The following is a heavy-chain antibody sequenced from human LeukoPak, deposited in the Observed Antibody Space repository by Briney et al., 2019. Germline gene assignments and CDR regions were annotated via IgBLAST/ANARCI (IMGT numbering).Heavy chain of an antibody. D-gene: IGHD1-20*01. CDR1: GGSISSGDYY. CDR3: ARAGNWNDGDAFDI. V-gene: IGHV4-30-4*08. Sequence: KPSETLSLTCTVSGGSISSGDYYWSWIRQPPGKGLEWIGYIYHSGSTYYNPSLKSRVTISVDTSKNQFSLKLSSVTAADTAVYYCARAGNWNDGDAFDIWGQGTMVTVSS. J-gene: IGHJ3*02. CDR2: IYHSGST.